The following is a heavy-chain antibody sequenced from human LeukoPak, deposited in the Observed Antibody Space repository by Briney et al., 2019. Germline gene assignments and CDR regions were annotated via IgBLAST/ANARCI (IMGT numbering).Heavy chain of an antibody. CDR2: IYHSGST. CDR3: ARGPYSYDSSGAFDI. D-gene: IGHD3-22*01. J-gene: IGHJ3*02. V-gene: IGHV4-38-2*02. CDR1: GYSISSGYY. Sequence: SETLSLTCTVSGYSISSGYYWGWIRQPPGKGLEWIGSIYHSGSTYYNPSLKSRVTISVDTSKNQFSLKLSSVTAADTAVYFFARGPYSYDSSGAFDIWGQGTMVTVSS.